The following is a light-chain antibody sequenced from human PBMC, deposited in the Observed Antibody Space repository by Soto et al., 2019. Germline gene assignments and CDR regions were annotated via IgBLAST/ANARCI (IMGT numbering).Light chain of an antibody. CDR3: QSYDSSLSGYV. V-gene: IGLV1-40*01. CDR1: SSNIGAGYD. Sequence: QSVLTQPPSVSGAPGQRVTISCTGSSSNIGAGYDVHWYQQFPGTAPKLLIYVNNNRPSGVPDRFSGSKSGTSASLAITGLQAGDEADYYCQSYDSSLSGYVFGTGTKLTVL. J-gene: IGLJ1*01. CDR2: VNN.